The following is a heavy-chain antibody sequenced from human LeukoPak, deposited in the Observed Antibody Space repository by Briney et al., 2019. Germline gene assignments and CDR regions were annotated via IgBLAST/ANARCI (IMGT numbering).Heavy chain of an antibody. V-gene: IGHV3-23*01. CDR3: AKQKDIVVVIATFDY. Sequence: GGSLRLSCAASGFTFSSYAMSWVRQAPGKGLEWVSAISGSGGSTYYADSVKGRFTISRDNSKDTLYLQMNSLRAEDTAVYYCAKQKDIVVVIATFDYWGQGTLVTVSS. CDR1: GFTFSSYA. D-gene: IGHD2-21*01. CDR2: ISGSGGST. J-gene: IGHJ4*02.